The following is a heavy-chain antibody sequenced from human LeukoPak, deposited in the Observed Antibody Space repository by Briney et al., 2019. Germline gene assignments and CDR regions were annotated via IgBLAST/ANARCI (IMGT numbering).Heavy chain of an antibody. CDR3: AELGITMIGGV. V-gene: IGHV3-21*01. CDR2: ISSSSIYK. Sequence: GGSLRLSCAASGFTFSSYSMNWVRQAPGKGLEWVSSISSSSIYKYYADSVKGRFTISRDNAKKSLYLQMNSLRAEDTAVYYCAELGITMIGGVWGKGTTVTISS. J-gene: IGHJ6*04. CDR1: GFTFSSYS. D-gene: IGHD3-10*02.